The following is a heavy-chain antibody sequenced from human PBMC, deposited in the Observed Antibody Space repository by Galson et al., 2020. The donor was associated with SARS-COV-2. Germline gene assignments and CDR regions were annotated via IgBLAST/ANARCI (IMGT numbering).Heavy chain of an antibody. CDR2: IYYSGST. D-gene: IGHD3-22*01. CDR1: GGSISSSSYY. CDR3: ARVRITMIVVADAFDI. V-gene: IGHV4-31*03. Sequence: SETLSLTCTVSGGSISSSSYYWGWIRQHPGKGLEWIGYIYYSGSTYYNPSLKSRVTISVDTSKNQFSLKLSSVTAADTAVYYCARVRITMIVVADAFDIWGQGIMVTVSS. J-gene: IGHJ3*02.